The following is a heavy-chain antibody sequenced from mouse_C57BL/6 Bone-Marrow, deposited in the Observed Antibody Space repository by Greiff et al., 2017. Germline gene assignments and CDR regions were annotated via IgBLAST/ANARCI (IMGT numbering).Heavy chain of an antibody. D-gene: IGHD1-1*01. V-gene: IGHV5-4*01. J-gene: IGHJ4*01. Sequence: EVQRVESGGGLVKPGGSLKLSCAASGFTFSSYAMSWVRQTPETRLEWVATISDGGSYTYYPDNVKGRFTISRDNAKNNLYLQMRHLKSEDTAMYYCARDRGVYYYGSRNYAMDYWGQGTSVTVSS. CDR3: ARDRGVYYYGSRNYAMDY. CDR2: ISDGGSYT. CDR1: GFTFSSYA.